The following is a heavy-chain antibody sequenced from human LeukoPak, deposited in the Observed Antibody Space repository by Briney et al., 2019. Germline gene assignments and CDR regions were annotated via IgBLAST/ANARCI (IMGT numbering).Heavy chain of an antibody. J-gene: IGHJ4*02. CDR3: ARDFSSGYDLDY. D-gene: IGHD5-12*01. V-gene: IGHV3-21*01. Sequence: GGSLRLSCAASGFTFSSYSMNWVRQAPGKGLEWVSSISSSSSYIYYADSVKGRFTISRDNAKNSLYLQMNSLRAEDTAVYYCARDFSSGYDLDYWGQGTLVTVSS. CDR1: GFTFSSYS. CDR2: ISSSSSYI.